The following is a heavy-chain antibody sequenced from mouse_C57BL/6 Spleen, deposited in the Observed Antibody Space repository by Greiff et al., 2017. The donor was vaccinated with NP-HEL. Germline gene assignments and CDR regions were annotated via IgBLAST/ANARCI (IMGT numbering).Heavy chain of an antibody. D-gene: IGHD2-4*01. Sequence: VQLQQSGAELVKPGASVKISCNASGYAFSSYWMNWVKQRPGKGLEWIGQIYPGAGDTNYNGQFKGTATLTADKSSSTAYMQLSSLTSEDSAVYFCARKDYDDGGFDYWGQGTTLTVSS. CDR3: ARKDYDDGGFDY. V-gene: IGHV1-80*01. CDR1: GYAFSSYW. CDR2: IYPGAGDT. J-gene: IGHJ2*01.